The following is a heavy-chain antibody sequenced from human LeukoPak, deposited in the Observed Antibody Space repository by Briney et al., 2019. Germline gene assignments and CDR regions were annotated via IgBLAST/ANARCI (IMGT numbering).Heavy chain of an antibody. CDR1: GGSISSYY. J-gene: IGHJ4*02. Sequence: SETLSLTCTVSGGSISSYYWSWIRQPPGKGLEWIGYIYYSGSTNYNPSLKSRVTISVDTSKNQSSLKLSSVTAADTAVYYCAREGSVARPFDYWGQGTLVTVSS. D-gene: IGHD6-6*01. V-gene: IGHV4-59*01. CDR3: AREGSVARPFDY. CDR2: IYYSGST.